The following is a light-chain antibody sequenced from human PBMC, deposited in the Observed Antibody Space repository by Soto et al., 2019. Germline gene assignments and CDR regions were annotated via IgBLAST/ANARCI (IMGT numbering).Light chain of an antibody. CDR1: QSVSSSF. J-gene: IGKJ1*01. CDR3: HYYDSSPVT. Sequence: EIVLTQSPGTLSLSPGERATLSCRASQSVSSSFLAWYQQKPGQAPRLLIYGASSRATGTPDRFSGSGSGTDFTLTISRQEPEEFAGYYLHYYDSSPVTFGQGTKVEIK. V-gene: IGKV3-20*01. CDR2: GAS.